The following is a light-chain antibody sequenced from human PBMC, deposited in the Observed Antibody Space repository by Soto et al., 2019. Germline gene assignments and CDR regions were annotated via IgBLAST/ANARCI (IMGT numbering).Light chain of an antibody. J-gene: IGKJ4*01. V-gene: IGKV3-20*01. CDR3: QQYGTSPLT. CDR1: QSISSGY. CDR2: GTS. Sequence: EIVFTQSPGTLSLSPGEGATLSCRASQSISSGYLAWYQQKPGLAPRLLMYGTSSRAPGIPDRFSGTGSGTDFTLTIRRLEPEDFAVYFCQQYGTSPLTFGGGTKVDIK.